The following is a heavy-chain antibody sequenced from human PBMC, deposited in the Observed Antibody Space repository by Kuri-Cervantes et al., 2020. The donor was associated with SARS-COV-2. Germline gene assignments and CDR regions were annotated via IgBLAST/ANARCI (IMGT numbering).Heavy chain of an antibody. CDR3: AREEGGELGEAFDY. CDR2: IDSSSYYI. V-gene: IGHV3-21*01. D-gene: IGHD7-27*01. CDR1: GFTFSGYS. Sequence: GESLKISCAASGFTFSGYSMNWIRQAPGKGLEWVAWIDSSSYYIYHADSVKGRLTISRDNAKTSLYLQMNSLKPEDTAVYYCAREEGGELGEAFDYWGREPWSPSPQ. J-gene: IGHJ4*02.